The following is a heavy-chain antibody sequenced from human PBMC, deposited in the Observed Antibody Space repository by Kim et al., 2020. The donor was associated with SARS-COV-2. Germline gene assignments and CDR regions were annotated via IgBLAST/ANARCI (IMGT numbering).Heavy chain of an antibody. Sequence: SVTNYADSGKGRFTISRDNAENTLYLQMNSLTADDTAMYFCARDVSGADDYWGQGTLVTVSS. V-gene: IGHV3-74*01. CDR2: SVT. CDR3: ARDVSGADDY. D-gene: IGHD3-10*01. J-gene: IGHJ4*02.